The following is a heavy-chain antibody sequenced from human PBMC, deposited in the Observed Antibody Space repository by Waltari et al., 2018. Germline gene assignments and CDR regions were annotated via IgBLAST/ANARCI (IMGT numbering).Heavy chain of an antibody. Sequence: QVQLQESGPGLVKPSETLSLTCTVSGGSISSYYWSWIRQPPGKGLEWIGYIYYSGSTNYSPSLKSRVTISGETSKNQYSLKLSSVTAADTAVYYCARVRDFWSGYSYYYYYYMDVWGKGTTVTISS. CDR1: GGSISSYY. V-gene: IGHV4-59*01. CDR2: IYYSGST. D-gene: IGHD3-3*01. J-gene: IGHJ6*03. CDR3: ARVRDFWSGYSYYYYYYMDV.